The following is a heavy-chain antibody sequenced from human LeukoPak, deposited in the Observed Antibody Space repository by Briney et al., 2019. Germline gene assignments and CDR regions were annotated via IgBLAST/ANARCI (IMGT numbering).Heavy chain of an antibody. Sequence: GRSLRLSCAASGFTFSSYAMHWVRQAPGKGLEWVAVISYDGSNKYYADSVKGRFTISRDNSKNTLYLQMNSLRAEDTAVYYCARERYYYDSSGYYYSTGLDYWGQGTLVTVSS. CDR2: ISYDGSNK. V-gene: IGHV3-30-3*01. CDR1: GFTFSSYA. CDR3: ARERYYYDSSGYYYSTGLDY. D-gene: IGHD3-22*01. J-gene: IGHJ4*02.